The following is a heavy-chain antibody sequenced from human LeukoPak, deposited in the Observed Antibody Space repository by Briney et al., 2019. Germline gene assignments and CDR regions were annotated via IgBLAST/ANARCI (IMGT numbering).Heavy chain of an antibody. CDR1: GFTFSSYW. D-gene: IGHD4/OR15-4a*01. CDR3: ARNMVPKGREGFDY. CDR2: INSDGSST. J-gene: IGHJ4*02. V-gene: IGHV3-74*01. Sequence: PGGSLRLSXAASGFTFSSYWMHWVRQAPGKGLVWVSCINSDGSSTSYADSVKGRFTISRDNAKNTLYLQMNSLRAEDTAVYYCARNMVPKGREGFDYWGQGTLVTVSS.